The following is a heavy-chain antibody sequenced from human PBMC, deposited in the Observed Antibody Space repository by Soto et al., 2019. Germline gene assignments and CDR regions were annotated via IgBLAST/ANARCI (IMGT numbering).Heavy chain of an antibody. Sequence: QVQLVQSGAEVKKPGASVKVSCKASGYTFTSYGISWVRQAPGQGLEWMGWISAYNGNTNYAQKLQGRVTMTTDTPTSTAYMELRSLRSDDTAVYYCARDQGYCSGGSCYSSGFDYWGQGTLVTVSS. J-gene: IGHJ4*02. CDR3: ARDQGYCSGGSCYSSGFDY. CDR1: GYTFTSYG. CDR2: ISAYNGNT. D-gene: IGHD2-15*01. V-gene: IGHV1-18*01.